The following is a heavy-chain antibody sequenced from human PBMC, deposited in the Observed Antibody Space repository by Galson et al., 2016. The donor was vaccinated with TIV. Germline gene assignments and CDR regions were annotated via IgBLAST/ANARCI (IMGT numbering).Heavy chain of an antibody. CDR2: ITSSSDTI. Sequence: SLRLSCAASGFTFSTHSMHWVRQAPGKGLDWVSYITSSSDTIYYTDSVKGRFTISRDNAWRDSVYLQMNSLRVEDTAVYFCTRLAGHSVFDNWGQGALVTVSS. J-gene: IGHJ4*02. CDR3: TRLAGHSVFDN. CDR1: GFTFSTHS. V-gene: IGHV3-48*04.